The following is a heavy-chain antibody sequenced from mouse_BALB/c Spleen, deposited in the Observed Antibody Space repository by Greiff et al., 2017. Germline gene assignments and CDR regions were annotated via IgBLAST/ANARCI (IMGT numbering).Heavy chain of an antibody. CDR3: AREGGNYDYAMDY. CDR2: ISSGGST. CDR1: GFTFSSYA. D-gene: IGHD2-1*01. J-gene: IGHJ4*01. Sequence: EVMLVESGGGLVKPGGSLKLSCAASGFTFSSYAMSWVRQTPEKRLEWVASISSGGSTYYPASVNGRCTISRDNARNNLYLQMSSLRSEDTAMYYCAREGGNYDYAMDYWGQGTSVTVSA. V-gene: IGHV5-6-5*01.